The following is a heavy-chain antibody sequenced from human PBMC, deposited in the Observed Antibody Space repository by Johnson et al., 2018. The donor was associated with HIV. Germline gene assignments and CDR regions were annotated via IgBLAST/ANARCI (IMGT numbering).Heavy chain of an antibody. CDR2: ISYDGSNT. CDR3: AKDQYRKLTTVAGI. CDR1: GFTLSNYG. D-gene: IGHD4-17*01. Sequence: QVQLVESGGGVVQPGRSLRLSCAASGFTLSNYGIHWVRQAPGKGLEWVALISYDGSNTYYADSVRGRFTLSRDNSKNTVYLQMNSLRAEDTAVYYCAKDQYRKLTTVAGIWGQGTMVTVS. J-gene: IGHJ3*02. V-gene: IGHV3-30*18.